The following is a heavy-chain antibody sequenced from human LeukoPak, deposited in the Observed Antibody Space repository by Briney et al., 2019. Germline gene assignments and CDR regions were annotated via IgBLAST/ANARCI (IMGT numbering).Heavy chain of an antibody. V-gene: IGHV1-46*01. CDR2: INPSGGNT. J-gene: IGHJ4*02. CDR1: GYTFTSYY. D-gene: IGHD3-10*01. Sequence: ASVKVSCKASGYTFTSYYMHWVRQAPGQGLEWMGIINPSGGNTSYAQKFQGRVTMTRDTSTSTVYMELSSLRSEDTAVYYCARNPSGSGIPYYFDYWGQGTLVTVSS. CDR3: ARNPSGSGIPYYFDY.